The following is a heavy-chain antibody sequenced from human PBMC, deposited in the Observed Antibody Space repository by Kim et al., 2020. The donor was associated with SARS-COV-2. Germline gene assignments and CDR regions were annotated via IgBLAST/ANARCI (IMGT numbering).Heavy chain of an antibody. D-gene: IGHD6-13*01. CDR3: ARGRYQQLDGMDV. Sequence: ARKYQGRVTMTRNTSISTAYMELSSLRSEDTAVYYCARGRYQQLDGMDVWGQGTTVTVSS. J-gene: IGHJ6*02. V-gene: IGHV1-8*01.